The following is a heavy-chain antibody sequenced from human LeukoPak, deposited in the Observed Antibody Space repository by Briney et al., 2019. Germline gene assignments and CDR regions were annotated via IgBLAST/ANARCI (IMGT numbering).Heavy chain of an antibody. Sequence: SVKVSCKASGYTFTSYGISWVRQAPGQGLEWMGGIIPIFGTANYAQKFQGRVTITADKSTSTAYMELSSLRSEDTAVYYCARGPYSSSWAGSYFDYWGQGTLVTVSS. J-gene: IGHJ4*02. V-gene: IGHV1-69*06. CDR3: ARGPYSSSWAGSYFDY. CDR2: IIPIFGTA. CDR1: GYTFTSYG. D-gene: IGHD6-13*01.